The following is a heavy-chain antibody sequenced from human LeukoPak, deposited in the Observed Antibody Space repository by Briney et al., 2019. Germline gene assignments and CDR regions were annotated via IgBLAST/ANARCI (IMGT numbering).Heavy chain of an antibody. V-gene: IGHV3-23*01. CDR3: AKDWGYCSSTNCRYYDSSGYDY. J-gene: IGHJ4*02. CDR1: GFTFSKYA. Sequence: GGSLRLSCAASGFTFSKYAMTWVPQAPGRGLEGVSGIRGRGGSTYYADSVKGRFTISRDNSKNTLYRQMNSLRAEDTAVYYGAKDWGYCSSTNCRYYDSSGYDYWGQGTLVTVSS. CDR2: IRGRGGST. D-gene: IGHD2-2*01.